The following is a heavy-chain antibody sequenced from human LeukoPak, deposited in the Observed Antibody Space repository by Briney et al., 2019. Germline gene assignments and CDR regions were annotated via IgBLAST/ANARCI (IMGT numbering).Heavy chain of an antibody. Sequence: GGSLRLSCAASGFTVTSNCMSWVRQAPGKGLEWVSLIYSDSSTYYADSVKGRFTISRDNAKNTLYLQMNSLRAEDTAVYYCARYQQRGYESDYWGQGTLVTVSS. CDR2: IYSDSST. J-gene: IGHJ4*02. D-gene: IGHD5-12*01. CDR3: ARYQQRGYESDY. CDR1: GFTVTSNC. V-gene: IGHV3-53*01.